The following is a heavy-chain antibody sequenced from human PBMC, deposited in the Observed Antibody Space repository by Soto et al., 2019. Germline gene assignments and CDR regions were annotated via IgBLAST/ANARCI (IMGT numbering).Heavy chain of an antibody. J-gene: IGHJ3*02. CDR1: GGSISSGDYY. CDR3: ALFSGYDVALDI. CDR2: IYYSGST. Sequence: QVQLQESGPGLVKPSQTLSLTCTVSGGSISSGDYYWSWIRQPPGTVLEWIGCIYYSGSTYYNPSLKCRVILSVDTSQNQFSLKLSSVTAADTSVYYCALFSGYDVALDIWGQGTIGTVST. V-gene: IGHV4-30-4*01. D-gene: IGHD5-12*01.